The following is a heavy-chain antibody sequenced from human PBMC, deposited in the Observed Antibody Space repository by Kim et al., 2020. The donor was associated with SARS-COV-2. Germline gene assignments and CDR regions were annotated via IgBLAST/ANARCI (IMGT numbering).Heavy chain of an antibody. D-gene: IGHD2-2*03. CDR3: AHFGYCSSTSCYAGWFDP. J-gene: IGHJ5*02. CDR1: GFSLSTSGVG. CDR2: IYWDDDK. Sequence: SGPKLVNPTQTLTLTCTFSGFSLSTSGVGVGWIRQPPGKALEWLALIYWDDDKRYSPSLKSRLTITKDTSKNQVVLTMTNMDPVDTATYYCAHFGYCSSTSCYAGWFDPWGQGTLVTVSS. V-gene: IGHV2-5*02.